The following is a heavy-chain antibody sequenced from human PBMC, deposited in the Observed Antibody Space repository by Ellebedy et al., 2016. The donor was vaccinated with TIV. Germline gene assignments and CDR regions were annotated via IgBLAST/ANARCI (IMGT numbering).Heavy chain of an antibody. D-gene: IGHD4-17*01. J-gene: IGHJ4*02. CDR2: IYYSGST. CDR3: ARYGDFDFDY. V-gene: IGHV4-30-4*01. Sequence: MPSETLSLTCTVSGGSISSGDYYWSWIRQPPGKGLEWIGYIYYSGSTYYNPSLKSRLTISVDTSKNQFSLQLSSVTAADTAIYYCARYGDFDFDYWGQGTLVTVSS. CDR1: GGSISSGDYY.